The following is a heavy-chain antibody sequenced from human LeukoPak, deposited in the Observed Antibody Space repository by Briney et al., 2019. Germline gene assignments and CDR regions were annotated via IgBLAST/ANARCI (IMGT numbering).Heavy chain of an antibody. J-gene: IGHJ6*02. CDR1: GFTFSSYS. Sequence: GGSLRLSCAASGFTFSSYSMNWARQAPGKGLEWVSFISSSSDFIYYADSVKGRFTISRDNAKNSLYLQMNSLRAEDTAVFYCAREYYGMDVWGQGTTVTVFS. CDR3: AREYYGMDV. V-gene: IGHV3-21*01. CDR2: ISSSSDFI.